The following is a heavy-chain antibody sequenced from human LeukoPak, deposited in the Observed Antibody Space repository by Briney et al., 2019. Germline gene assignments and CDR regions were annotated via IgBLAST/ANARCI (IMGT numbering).Heavy chain of an antibody. CDR3: AKDISIAAAGYYFDY. D-gene: IGHD6-13*01. V-gene: IGHV3-20*04. Sequence: GGSLRLSCAASGFTFDDYGMSWVRQAPGKGLEWVSGINWNGGSTGYADSVKGRFTISRDNAKNSLYLQMNSLRAEDTAVYYCAKDISIAAAGYYFDYWGQGTLVTVSS. CDR2: INWNGGST. CDR1: GFTFDDYG. J-gene: IGHJ4*02.